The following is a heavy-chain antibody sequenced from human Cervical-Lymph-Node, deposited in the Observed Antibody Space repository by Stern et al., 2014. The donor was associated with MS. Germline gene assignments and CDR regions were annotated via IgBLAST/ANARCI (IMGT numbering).Heavy chain of an antibody. CDR2: MNPNSGNT. J-gene: IGHJ4*02. V-gene: IGHV1-8*01. D-gene: IGHD6-19*01. CDR1: GYTFTSYD. CDR3: ARGPSGWFTLDY. Sequence: QVQLEQSGAEVKKPGASVKVSCTASGYTFTSYDINWVRQATGQGLEWMGWMNPNSGNTGYAQKFQGRVTMTRNTSISTAYMELSSLRSEATAVYYCARGPSGWFTLDYWGQGTLVTVSS.